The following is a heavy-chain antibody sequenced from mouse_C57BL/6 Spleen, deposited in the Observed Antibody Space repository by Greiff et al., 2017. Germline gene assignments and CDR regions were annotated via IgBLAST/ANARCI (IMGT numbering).Heavy chain of an antibody. V-gene: IGHV1-54*01. J-gene: IGHJ2*01. CDR2: INPGSGGT. Sequence: VKLQESGAELVRPGTSVKVSCKASGYAFTHYLIEWVKQRPGPGLEWIGVINPGSGGTNYNENFKGKATLTADKSSSIAYLQLSSLTSEDAAVYFCAHYDGLFDYWGQGTALTVSS. D-gene: IGHD2-3*01. CDR1: GYAFTHYL. CDR3: AHYDGLFDY.